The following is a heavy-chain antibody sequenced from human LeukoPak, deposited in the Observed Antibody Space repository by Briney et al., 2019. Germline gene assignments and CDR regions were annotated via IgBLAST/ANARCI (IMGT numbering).Heavy chain of an antibody. D-gene: IGHD1-26*01. Sequence: PSETLSLTRAVFGGSFNGYYWSWIRQPPGKGLEWIGEINHSGSTNYNPSFKSRVTISLDTSKNQFSLKLSSVTAADTAVYYCATNSGSYTYYFDYWGQGTLVTVSS. J-gene: IGHJ4*02. V-gene: IGHV4-34*01. CDR1: GGSFNGYY. CDR3: ATNSGSYTYYFDY. CDR2: INHSGST.